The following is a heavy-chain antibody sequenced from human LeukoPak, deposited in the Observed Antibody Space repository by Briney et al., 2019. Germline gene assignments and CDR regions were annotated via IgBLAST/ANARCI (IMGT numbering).Heavy chain of an antibody. CDR2: ISGSAGTT. Sequence: GGSLRLSCAASGFSFSTYVMSWVRQAPGKGLEWVSGISGSAGTTYYADSVKGRFTISRDNSKNTQYLQMNSLRAEDTAVYYCAKDQTVGDGHIDFEYWGQGTLVTVSS. V-gene: IGHV3-23*01. D-gene: IGHD5-24*01. CDR3: AKDQTVGDGHIDFEY. CDR1: GFSFSTYV. J-gene: IGHJ4*02.